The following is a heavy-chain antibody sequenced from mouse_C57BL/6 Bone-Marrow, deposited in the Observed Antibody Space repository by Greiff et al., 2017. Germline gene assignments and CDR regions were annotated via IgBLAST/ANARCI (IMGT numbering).Heavy chain of an antibody. V-gene: IGHV7-3*01. D-gene: IGHD2-4*01. CDR2: IRNKANGYTT. CDR3: ARYNDDDGYAMDY. Sequence: EVQRVESGGGLVQPGGSLSLSCAASGFTFTDYYMSWVRQPPGKALEWLGFIRNKANGYTTEYSASVKGRFTISRDNSQSILYLQMNALRAEDSATYYCARYNDDDGYAMDYWGQGTSVTVSS. J-gene: IGHJ4*01. CDR1: GFTFTDYY.